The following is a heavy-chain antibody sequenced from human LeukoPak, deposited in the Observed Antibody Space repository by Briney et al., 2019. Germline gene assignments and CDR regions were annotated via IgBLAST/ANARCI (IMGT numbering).Heavy chain of an antibody. V-gene: IGHV1-69*01. CDR2: IIPIFGTA. J-gene: IGHJ4*02. CDR1: RGTLSSYA. D-gene: IGHD5-18*01. Sequence: GASVKVSCKASRGTLSSYAISWVRQAPGQGREWVGGIIPIFGTANYAQKFQGRVTITADESTSTAYMELSSLRSEDTAVYYCARDGGYSPFPEYHQYYFDYWGQGTLVTVSS. CDR3: ARDGGYSPFPEYHQYYFDY.